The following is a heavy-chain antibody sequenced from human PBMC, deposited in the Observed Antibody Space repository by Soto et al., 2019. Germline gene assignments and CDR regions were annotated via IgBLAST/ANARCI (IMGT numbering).Heavy chain of an antibody. Sequence: PSETLSLTCRVSGAALNSGNYHWSWIRQVPGKGLEWIGPIYVPGAVDYTPSLSYRITISQDASERHLSLNLRLVTAADTAVYYCARLRIATNNYKWFAPWRQGTLVTVSS. V-gene: IGHV4-31*03. D-gene: IGHD2-21*01. CDR1: GAALNSGNYH. CDR2: IYVPGAV. CDR3: ARLRIATNNYKWFAP. J-gene: IGHJ5*02.